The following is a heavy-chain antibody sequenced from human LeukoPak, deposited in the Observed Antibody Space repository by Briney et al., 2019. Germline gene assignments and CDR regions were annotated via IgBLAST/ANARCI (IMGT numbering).Heavy chain of an antibody. CDR2: ISSSSTYI. CDR3: ARGSPNLFDY. CDR1: GFTFSSYS. V-gene: IGHV3-21*01. D-gene: IGHD1-14*01. J-gene: IGHJ4*02. Sequence: PGGSLRLSCAASGFTFSSYSMNWVRQAPGKGLEWVSSISSSSTYIYYADSVEGRFTISRDNAKNSLYLQMNSLRDEDTAVYYCARGSPNLFDYWGQGTLVTVSS.